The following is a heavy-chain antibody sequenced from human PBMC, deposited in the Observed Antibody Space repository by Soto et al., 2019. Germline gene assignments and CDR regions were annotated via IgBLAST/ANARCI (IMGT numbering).Heavy chain of an antibody. Sequence: GGSLRLSCAASGFIFSTYGMHWVRRAPGKGLEWVAVISYDGGNEYYADSVNGRFTISRDNSKNTLYLQMSSLRAEDTAVYFCAKDHRKNYDFWSGPTPYYYYYGMDVWGQGTTVTVSS. CDR3: AKDHRKNYDFWSGPTPYYYYYGMDV. D-gene: IGHD3-3*01. V-gene: IGHV3-30*18. CDR1: GFIFSTYG. J-gene: IGHJ6*02. CDR2: ISYDGGNE.